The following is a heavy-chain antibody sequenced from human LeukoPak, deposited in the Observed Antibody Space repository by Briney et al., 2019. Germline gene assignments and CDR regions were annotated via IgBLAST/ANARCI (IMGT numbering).Heavy chain of an antibody. CDR2: IYHSGSA. J-gene: IGHJ4*02. D-gene: IGHD3-10*01. V-gene: IGHV4-31*03. CDR1: GHSICIGVYY. Sequence: NPSQTLSLTCTVSGHSICIGVYYWRWIRQHPGKGLEWIGYIYHSGSAYYNPSLKSRVTISVDTSKNQFSLKLSSVTAAGTAVHYCARDGGGGSGSYARYLDSWGQGTLVTVSS. CDR3: ARDGGGGSGSYARYLDS.